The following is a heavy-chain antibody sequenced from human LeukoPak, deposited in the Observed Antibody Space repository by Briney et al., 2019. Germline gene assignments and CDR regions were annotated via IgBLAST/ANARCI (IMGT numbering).Heavy chain of an antibody. CDR2: ITGSTTWT. J-gene: IGHJ2*01. D-gene: IGHD3-10*02. CDR1: GFTFGNFG. V-gene: IGHV3-23*01. Sequence: AGGSLRLSCAASGFTFGNFGMTWVRQAPGKGLQWVSGITGSTTWTYYAASVKGRFTVFRDNSQNTLHLQMNSLRADDTAVYYCARELVSSGTGYFDLWGRGTLVTVSS. CDR3: ARELVSSGTGYFDL.